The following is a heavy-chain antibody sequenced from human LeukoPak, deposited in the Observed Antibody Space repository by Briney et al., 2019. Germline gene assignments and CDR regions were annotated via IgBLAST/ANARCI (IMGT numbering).Heavy chain of an antibody. CDR2: ISAYNGNT. CDR3: ATFWGDYEDY. D-gene: IGHD4-17*01. CDR1: GYTFTSYG. V-gene: IGHV1-18*01. J-gene: IGHJ4*02. Sequence: ASVKVSCKASGYTFTSYGISWVRQAPGQGLEWMGWISAYNGNTNYAQKLQGRVTMTRNTSISTAYMELSSLRSEDTAVYYCATFWGDYEDYWGQGTLVTVSS.